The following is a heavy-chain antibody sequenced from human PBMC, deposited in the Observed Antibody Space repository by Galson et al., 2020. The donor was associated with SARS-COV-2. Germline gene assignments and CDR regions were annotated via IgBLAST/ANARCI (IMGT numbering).Heavy chain of an antibody. V-gene: IGHV3-7*01. CDR3: ARDAFDVPNY. Sequence: ESLKISCVVSGFTFSAYWMSWVRQAPGRGLEWVANIKRDGSEKYYVDSVKGRFTISRDNAKNSLYLQMNSLRAEDTAVYYCARDAFDVPNYWGQGTLVTVSA. CDR2: IKRDGSEK. D-gene: IGHD3-9*01. CDR1: GFTFSAYW. J-gene: IGHJ4*02.